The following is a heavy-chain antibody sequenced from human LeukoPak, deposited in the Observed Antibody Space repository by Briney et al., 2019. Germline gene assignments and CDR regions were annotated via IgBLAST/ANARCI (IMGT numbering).Heavy chain of an antibody. Sequence: GGSLRLSCAASGFTFSDYYMSWIRQAPGKGLEWVSYISSSGSTIYYADSVKGRLTLSRDNSKNTLYLQMNSLRAEDTAVYYCASPDIVVVPATIQAECFHHWGQGTLVTVSS. D-gene: IGHD2-2*02. V-gene: IGHV3-11*04. CDR1: GFTFSDYY. CDR2: ISSSGSTI. CDR3: ASPDIVVVPATIQAECFHH. J-gene: IGHJ1*01.